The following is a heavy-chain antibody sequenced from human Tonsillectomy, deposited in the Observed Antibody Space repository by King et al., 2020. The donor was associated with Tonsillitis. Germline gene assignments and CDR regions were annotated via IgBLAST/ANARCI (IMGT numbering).Heavy chain of an antibody. D-gene: IGHD2-21*01. CDR3: AKAIAIAKIYLDY. V-gene: IGHV3-23*04. CDR1: GFTFNTFA. J-gene: IGHJ4*02. Sequence: VQLVESGGVLVQPGGSLRLSCVDSGFTFNTFAMTWGRQAAGKGLAWCSTIPGGGGTQYYSYAVKGRFTISRDNSKNTLCLQMNILRAEDTAVYYCAKAIAIAKIYLDYWGQGSLVTVSS. CDR2: IPGGGGTQ.